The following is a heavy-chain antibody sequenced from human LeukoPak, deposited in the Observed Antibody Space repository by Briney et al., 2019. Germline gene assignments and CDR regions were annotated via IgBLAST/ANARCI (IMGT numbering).Heavy chain of an antibody. CDR2: SIPTSGTGSST. V-gene: IGHV3-23*01. CDR3: VKDMQGSI. D-gene: IGHD6-13*01. J-gene: IGHJ4*02. CDR1: GFIFSNYA. Sequence: GGPLRLSCAASGFIFSNYAMNWVRQAPGKGLEWVSGSIPTSGTGSSTYYAGSVKGRFTISRDNSKSTLHLQVSSLRAEDTAVYYCVKDMQGSIWGQGTLVTVSS.